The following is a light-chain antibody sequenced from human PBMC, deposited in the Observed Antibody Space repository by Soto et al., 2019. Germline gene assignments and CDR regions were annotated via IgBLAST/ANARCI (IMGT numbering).Light chain of an antibody. CDR3: CLFAARYTSYV. V-gene: IGLV2-11*01. J-gene: IGLJ1*01. CDR1: NSYVGGYNY. Sequence: QSALTQPRPVSGSPGPSVTISCTGTNSYVGGYNYVSWYQQHPGKAPKLMIYDVSKRPSGVPDRFSGSKSGTTASLTISVLQAEDEADYYCCLFAARYTSYVFGTGTKVTVL. CDR2: DVS.